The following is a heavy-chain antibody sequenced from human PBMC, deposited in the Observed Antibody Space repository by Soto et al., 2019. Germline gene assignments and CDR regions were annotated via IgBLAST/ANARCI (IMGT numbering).Heavy chain of an antibody. CDR3: ASSVASGWGPSRAFEI. CDR2: IYPGDSDA. V-gene: IGHV5-51*01. CDR1: GYRFTNYW. J-gene: IGHJ3*02. Sequence: EVQLVQSGAEVKKPGESLKISCKGSGYRFTNYWIGWVRQMPGKGLEFMGIIYPGDSDARYSPSFQGQVTISADKSISTAYLQWSSLKASDTAMYYCASSVASGWGPSRAFEIWGQGTMLTVSS. D-gene: IGHD6-19*01.